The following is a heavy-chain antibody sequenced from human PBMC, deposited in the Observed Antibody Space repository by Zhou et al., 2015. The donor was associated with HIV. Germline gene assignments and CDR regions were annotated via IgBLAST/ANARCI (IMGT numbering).Heavy chain of an antibody. CDR2: IIPVFGTA. J-gene: IGHJ2*01. CDR1: GGTFGTYG. D-gene: IGHD6-6*01. V-gene: IGHV1-69*06. CDR3: ARDRGAARPDWRYFDL. Sequence: QVQLVQSGAEVKKPGSSVKVSCKASGGTFGTYGLTWVRQAPGQGLEWMGGIIPVFGTAKYAQKFQGRVSITADRSTSIAYMDLRSLRSDDTAVYYCARDRGAARPDWRYFDLWGRGTLVIVSS.